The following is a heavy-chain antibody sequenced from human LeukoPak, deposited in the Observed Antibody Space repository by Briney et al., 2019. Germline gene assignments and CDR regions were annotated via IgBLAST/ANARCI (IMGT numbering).Heavy chain of an antibody. J-gene: IGHJ4*02. CDR2: IYHSGST. D-gene: IGHD5-18*01. Sequence: PSETLSLTCTVSGYSISSGYYWGWIRPPPGKGLEWIGSIYHSGSTYYNPSLKSRVTISVDTSKNQFSLKLSSVTAADTAVYYCARDSGYSYGYYYWGQGTLVTVSS. CDR3: ARDSGYSYGYYY. V-gene: IGHV4-38-2*02. CDR1: GYSISSGYY.